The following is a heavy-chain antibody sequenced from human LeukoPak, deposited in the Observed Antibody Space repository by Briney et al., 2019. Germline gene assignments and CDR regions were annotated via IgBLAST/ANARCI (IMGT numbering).Heavy chain of an antibody. V-gene: IGHV3-48*03. Sequence: GGSLRLSCAASGFTFSSYEMNWVRQAPGKGLEWVSYIGSSGSTIYYADSVKGRFTISRDNAKNSLYLQMNSLRAEDTAVYYCARDSPPFGELLNFDYWGQGTLVTVSS. CDR3: ARDSPPFGELLNFDY. CDR1: GFTFSSYE. J-gene: IGHJ4*02. D-gene: IGHD3-10*01. CDR2: IGSSGSTI.